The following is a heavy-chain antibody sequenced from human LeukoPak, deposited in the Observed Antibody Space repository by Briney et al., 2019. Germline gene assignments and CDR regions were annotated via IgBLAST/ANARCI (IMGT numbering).Heavy chain of an antibody. D-gene: IGHD2-2*02. CDR1: GFTFSSYS. CDR2: ISGSSSTI. V-gene: IGHV3-48*04. Sequence: PGGSLRLSCAASGFTFSSYSMNWVRRAPGKGLEWVSYISGSSSTIYYADSVKGRFTISRDNAKNLLYLQMNSLRAEDTAVYYCAREYCSSTSCYNKFDFWGQGTLVTVSS. CDR3: AREYCSSTSCYNKFDF. J-gene: IGHJ4*02.